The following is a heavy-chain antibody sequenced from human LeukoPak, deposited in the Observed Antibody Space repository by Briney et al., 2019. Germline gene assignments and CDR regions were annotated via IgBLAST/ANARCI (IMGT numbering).Heavy chain of an antibody. CDR2: INWSGGST. CDR1: GFAFDEHG. V-gene: IGHV3-20*04. D-gene: IGHD2-2*01. Sequence: GGSLRLSCTASGFAFDEHGMSWVRQVPGKGLEWVSGINWSGGSTGYADPLRGRFTISRDNAKNSLYLQMDSLRAEDTALCYCARAPITSPFYFDYWGQGTLVTVSS. CDR3: ARAPITSPFYFDY. J-gene: IGHJ4*02.